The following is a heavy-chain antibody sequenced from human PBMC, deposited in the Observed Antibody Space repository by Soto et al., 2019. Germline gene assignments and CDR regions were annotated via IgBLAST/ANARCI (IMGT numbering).Heavy chain of an antibody. V-gene: IGHV1-69*13. CDR2: IIPIFGTA. CDR1: GGSFSNYG. Sequence: GASVKVSCKASGGSFSNYGVNWVRQDPGQGLEWMGGIIPIFGTAKYAQKFQGRVTITADDSTTTAYMELSSLRSEDPAVYYCAIDGTLYDGSAYYYLYWGQGTRVTVSS. J-gene: IGHJ4*02. CDR3: AIDGTLYDGSAYYYLY. D-gene: IGHD3-22*01.